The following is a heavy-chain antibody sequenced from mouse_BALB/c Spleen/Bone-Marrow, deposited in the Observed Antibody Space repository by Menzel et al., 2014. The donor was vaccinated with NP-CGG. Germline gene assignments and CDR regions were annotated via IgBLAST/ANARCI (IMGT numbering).Heavy chain of an antibody. V-gene: IGHV5-12-2*01. D-gene: IGHD2-2*01. CDR3: ARDGYDVGGALDY. CDR2: ISNGGSTT. Sequence: EVQGVESGGGLVQPGGSLKLSCAASGFTFSYYTMSWVRQTPEKRLEWVAYISNGGSTTYHPDTVKGRFTISRDNAKNTLYLQMSSVKSEDTAMYYCARDGYDVGGALDYWGQGTSVTVSS. J-gene: IGHJ4*01. CDR1: GFTFSYYT.